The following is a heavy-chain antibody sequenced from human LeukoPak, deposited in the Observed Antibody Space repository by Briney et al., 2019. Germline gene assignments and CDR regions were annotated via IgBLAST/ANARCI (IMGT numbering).Heavy chain of an antibody. J-gene: IGHJ4*02. V-gene: IGHV3-7*01. CDR2: IKQDGSEE. D-gene: IGHD3-22*01. CDR3: ARWEGNGYYFDY. CDR1: GFTFSSFW. Sequence: GGSLRLSCAASGFTFSSFWMSWVRQAPGKGLEWVANIKQDGSEEFYVDSVRGRFTISRDNAKNSLYLQMNSLRAEDTAVYYCARWEGNGYYFDYRGQGTLVTVSS.